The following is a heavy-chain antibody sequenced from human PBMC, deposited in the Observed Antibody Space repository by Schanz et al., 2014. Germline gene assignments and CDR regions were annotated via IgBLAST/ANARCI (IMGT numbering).Heavy chain of an antibody. D-gene: IGHD5-12*01. CDR3: ARGYSGYSHFDY. CDR1: GYTFAMYD. CDR2: INTNTANP. V-gene: IGHV7-4-1*02. J-gene: IGHJ4*02. Sequence: QVQLVQSGSELNKPGASVKVSCKASGYTFAMYDMNWVRQAPGQGLEWMGWINTNTANPTYAQGFTGRFVYTLDAPVTTAYLEISSLKAEDTAVYYCARGYSGYSHFDYWGQGALVTVSS.